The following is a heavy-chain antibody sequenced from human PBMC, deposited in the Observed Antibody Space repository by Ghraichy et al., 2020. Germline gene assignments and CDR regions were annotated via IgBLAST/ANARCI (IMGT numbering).Heavy chain of an antibody. J-gene: IGHJ2*01. CDR3: ARDTNGGGGKYWYFDL. CDR1: GFTFSYYW. CDR2: IREDGSKQ. V-gene: IGHV3-7*03. D-gene: IGHD2-8*01. Sequence: GSLRLSCAGSGFTFSYYWMSWVRQAPGKGLEWVADIREDGSKQYYLDSVRDRFTISRDNAKNSLSLQINSLRAEDMALYYCARDTNGGGGKYWYFDLWGRGTLVTVSS.